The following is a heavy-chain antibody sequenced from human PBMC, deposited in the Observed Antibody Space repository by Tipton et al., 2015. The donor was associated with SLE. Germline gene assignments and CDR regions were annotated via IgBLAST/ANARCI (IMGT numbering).Heavy chain of an antibody. V-gene: IGHV3-11*05. CDR2: ISSSSSYT. Sequence: SLRLSCAASGFTFSDYYMSWIRQAPGKGLEWVSYISSSSSYTNYADSVKGRFTISRDNAKNTLYLQMNSLRAEDTAVYYCAKDSSGIVGARDYWGQGTLVTVSS. CDR1: GFTFSDYY. J-gene: IGHJ4*02. D-gene: IGHD1-26*01. CDR3: AKDSSGIVGARDY.